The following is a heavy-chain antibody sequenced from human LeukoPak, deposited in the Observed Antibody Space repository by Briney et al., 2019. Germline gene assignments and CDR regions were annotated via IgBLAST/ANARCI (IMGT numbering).Heavy chain of an antibody. J-gene: IGHJ4*02. CDR1: GFTFRSHW. Sequence: PGGSLRLSCAASGFTFRSHWMDWVRQAPGKGLEWVANIKQDGSQEHYVDSVKGRFTISRDNAKDSLYFQMNSLRVDDTAIYYCVRGRNGWSDGQFDYWGQGILVTVSS. D-gene: IGHD1-1*01. CDR3: VRGRNGWSDGQFDY. CDR2: IKQDGSQE. V-gene: IGHV3-7*04.